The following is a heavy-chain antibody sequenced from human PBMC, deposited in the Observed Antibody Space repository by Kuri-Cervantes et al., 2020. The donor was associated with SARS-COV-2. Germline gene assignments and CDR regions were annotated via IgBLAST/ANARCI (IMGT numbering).Heavy chain of an antibody. V-gene: IGHV3-33*01. CDR3: ARQPDRRYGMDV. CDR1: GFTFSSYG. Sequence: GESLKISCAASGFTFSSYGMHWVRQAPGKGLEWVTVIWYDGSNKYYADSVKGRFTISRDNSKNTLYLQMNSLRDEDTAVYYCARQPDRRYGMDVWGQGTTVTVSS. J-gene: IGHJ6*02. CDR2: IWYDGSNK.